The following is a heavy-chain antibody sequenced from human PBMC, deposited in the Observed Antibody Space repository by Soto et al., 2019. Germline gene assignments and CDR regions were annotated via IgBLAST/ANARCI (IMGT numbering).Heavy chain of an antibody. CDR2: IYYSGST. Sequence: PSETLSLTCTVSGGSISSSSYYWGWIRQPPGKGLEWIGSIYYSGSTYYNPSLKSRVTISVDTSKNQFSLKLSSVTAADTAVYYCARLSRIAAADPENWFDPWGQGTLVTVSS. J-gene: IGHJ5*02. CDR3: ARLSRIAAADPENWFDP. D-gene: IGHD6-13*01. CDR1: GGSISSSSYY. V-gene: IGHV4-39*01.